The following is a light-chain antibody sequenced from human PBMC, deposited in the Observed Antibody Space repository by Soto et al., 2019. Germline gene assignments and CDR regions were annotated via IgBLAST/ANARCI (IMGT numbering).Light chain of an antibody. Sequence: QSALTQPASVSGSPGQSITISCTGTSSDVGRYNLVSWYQQHPRKAPQLMIYEGSKRPSGVSNRFSGSKSGNTASLTISGLQAEDEADYYCCSYAGSSTFVVFGGGTKVTVL. J-gene: IGLJ2*01. CDR2: EGS. CDR1: SSDVGRYNL. CDR3: CSYAGSSTFVV. V-gene: IGLV2-23*03.